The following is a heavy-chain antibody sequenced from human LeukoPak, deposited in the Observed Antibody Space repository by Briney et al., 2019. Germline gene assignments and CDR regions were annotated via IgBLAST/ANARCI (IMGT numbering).Heavy chain of an antibody. D-gene: IGHD3-22*01. CDR2: ISSSSSYI. CDR3: ARDSDWGTMIVPNDY. V-gene: IGHV3-21*01. J-gene: IGHJ4*02. CDR1: GFTFSSYS. Sequence: GGSLRLSCAASGFTFSSYSMNWVRQAPGKGLEWVSSISSSSSYIYYADSVKGRFTISRDNAKNSLYLQMNSLRAEDTAVYYCARDSDWGTMIVPNDYWGQGTLVTVSS.